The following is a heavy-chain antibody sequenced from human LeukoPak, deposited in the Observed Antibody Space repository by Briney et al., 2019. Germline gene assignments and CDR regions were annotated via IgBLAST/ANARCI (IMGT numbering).Heavy chain of an antibody. CDR2: IYHTGST. Sequence: SETLSLTCGVSGYSISRGYYWAWIRQPPGKGLEWIGTIYHTGSTYYTPSLGSRVTISVDTSKNEFSLNLNSVTAADTAAYYCARAGWIITSGIDYWGQGALVTVSS. V-gene: IGHV4-38-2*01. CDR1: GYSISRGYY. D-gene: IGHD3-10*01. J-gene: IGHJ4*02. CDR3: ARAGWIITSGIDY.